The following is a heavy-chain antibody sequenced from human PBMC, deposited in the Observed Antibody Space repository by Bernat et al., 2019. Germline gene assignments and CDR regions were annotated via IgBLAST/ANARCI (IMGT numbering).Heavy chain of an antibody. J-gene: IGHJ4*02. CDR1: GYTFTGYY. V-gene: IGHV1-2*04. D-gene: IGHD6-13*01. Sequence: QAQLVQSGAEVKKPGASVKVSCKASGYTFTGYYMHWVRQAPGQGLEWMGWINPNSGGTNYAQKFQGWVTMTRDTSISTAYMELGRLRSDDTAVYYCATSSKYSSSWYDYWGQGTLVTVSS. CDR2: INPNSGGT. CDR3: ATSSKYSSSWYDY.